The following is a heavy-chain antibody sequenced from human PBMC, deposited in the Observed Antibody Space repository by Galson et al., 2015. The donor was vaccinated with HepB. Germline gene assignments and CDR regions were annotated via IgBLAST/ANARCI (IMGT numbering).Heavy chain of an antibody. CDR1: GDSVSNNNAA. Sequence: CAISGDSVSNNNAAWNWIRKSPSRGLEWLGRTYYRARWYNDYAESLRSRISINPDTSKNQFSLQLKSVTPEDTAVYYCARVFGTIYYYGLDVWGQGTTVTVPS. V-gene: IGHV6-1*01. CDR3: ARVFGTIYYYGLDV. J-gene: IGHJ6*02. D-gene: IGHD2-2*01. CDR2: TYYRARWYN.